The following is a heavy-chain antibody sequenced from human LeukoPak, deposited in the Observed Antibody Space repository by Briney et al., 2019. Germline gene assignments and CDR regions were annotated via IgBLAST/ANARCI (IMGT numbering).Heavy chain of an antibody. CDR2: TYYSGST. V-gene: IGHV4-39*01. CDR1: GGSISSSSYY. CDR3: ARNHTHEGYGYYFDY. Sequence: SETLSLTCTVSGGSISSSSYYWGWIRQPPGKGLEWIGSTYYSGSTHYNPSLKSRVTISVDTSKRQFSLKLSSVTAADTAVYYCARNHTHEGYGYYFDYWGQGTLITVSS. D-gene: IGHD5-18*01. J-gene: IGHJ4*02.